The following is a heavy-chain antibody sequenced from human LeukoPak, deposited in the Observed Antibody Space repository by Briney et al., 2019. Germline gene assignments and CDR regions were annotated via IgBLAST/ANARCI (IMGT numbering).Heavy chain of an antibody. V-gene: IGHV3-74*01. Sequence: GRSLRLSCAASGFTFSSYWMHWVRQAPGKGLVWVSRINSDGSSTSYADSVKGRFTISRGNAKNTLYLQMNSLRAEDTAVYYCARGNYAEVPNEIYYYYYYGMDVWGQGTTVTVSS. D-gene: IGHD4-17*01. CDR1: GFTFSSYW. CDR3: ARGNYAEVPNEIYYYYYYGMDV. CDR2: INSDGSST. J-gene: IGHJ6*02.